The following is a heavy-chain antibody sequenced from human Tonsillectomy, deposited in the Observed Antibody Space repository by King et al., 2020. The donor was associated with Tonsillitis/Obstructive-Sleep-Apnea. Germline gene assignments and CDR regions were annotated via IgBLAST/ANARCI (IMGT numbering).Heavy chain of an antibody. CDR2: IYYSGST. V-gene: IGHV4-59*08. CDR3: ARLLKIYYYDSSGGNFDY. D-gene: IGHD3-22*01. J-gene: IGHJ4*02. Sequence: VQLQESGPGLVKPSETLSLTCTVSGGSISSYYWSWIRQPPGKGLEWIGYIYYSGSTNYNPSLKSRVTISVDTSKNQFSLKLSSVTAADTAVYYCARLLKIYYYDSSGGNFDYWGQGTLVTVSS. CDR1: GGSISSYY.